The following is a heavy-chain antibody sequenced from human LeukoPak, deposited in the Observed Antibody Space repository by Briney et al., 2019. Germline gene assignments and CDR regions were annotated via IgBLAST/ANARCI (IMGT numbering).Heavy chain of an antibody. V-gene: IGHV4-59*01. Sequence: SETLSLTCTVSGGSISSYYWSWIRQPPGKGLEWIGYIYYSGSTNYNPSLKSRVTISVDTSKNQFSLKLSSVTAADTAVYYCARYRYYYDSSGYYSRGFDYWGQGTLVTVSS. CDR2: IYYSGST. J-gene: IGHJ4*02. CDR1: GGSISSYY. CDR3: ARYRYYYDSSGYYSRGFDY. D-gene: IGHD3-22*01.